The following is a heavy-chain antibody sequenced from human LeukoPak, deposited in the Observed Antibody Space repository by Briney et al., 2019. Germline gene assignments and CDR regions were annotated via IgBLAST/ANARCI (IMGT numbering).Heavy chain of an antibody. CDR1: GFIFSNHG. V-gene: IGHV3-23*01. Sequence: GGSLRLSCAASGFIFSNHGMNWVRQAPGKGLEWGSDISGDAGRTYYADSVKGRFTISRDNSKNTLYLQMNSLRAEDTAIYYCAKDRAWGAFAYWGQGTLVTVSS. D-gene: IGHD1-26*01. CDR2: ISGDAGRT. J-gene: IGHJ4*02. CDR3: AKDRAWGAFAY.